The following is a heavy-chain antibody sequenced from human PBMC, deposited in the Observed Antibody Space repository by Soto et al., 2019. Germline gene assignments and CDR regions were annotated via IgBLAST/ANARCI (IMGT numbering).Heavy chain of an antibody. Sequence: QVQLLESGPGLVKPSGTLSLTCGVSGDSIYRSYWWSWVRLPPGKGPEWIGEIFHTGTANYNPSLKSRLTMSVDKSKKEISLKLGSVTAADTAVYFCARSARYGVVGDYWGQGTGVTVSS. CDR3: ARSARYGVVGDY. CDR2: IFHTGTA. J-gene: IGHJ4*02. CDR1: GDSIYRSYW. V-gene: IGHV4-4*02. D-gene: IGHD2-15*01.